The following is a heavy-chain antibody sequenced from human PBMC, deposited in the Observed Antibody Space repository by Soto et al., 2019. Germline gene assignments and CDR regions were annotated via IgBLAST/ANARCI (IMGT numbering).Heavy chain of an antibody. CDR2: IYWNDDK. D-gene: IGHD4-17*01. CDR3: AHLHDYGDYWYFDL. V-gene: IGHV2-5*01. Sequence: SGPTLVNPTQTLTLTCTFSGFSLSTSGVGVGWIRQPPGKALEWLALIYWNDDKRYSPSLKSRLTITKDTSKNQVVLTMTNMDPVDTATYYCAHLHDYGDYWYFDLWGRGTLVTVSS. CDR1: GFSLSTSGVG. J-gene: IGHJ2*01.